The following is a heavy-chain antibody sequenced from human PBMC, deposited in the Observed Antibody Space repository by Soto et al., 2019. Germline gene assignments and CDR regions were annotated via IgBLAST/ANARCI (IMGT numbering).Heavy chain of an antibody. Sequence: SETLSLTCAVSGGSISSGGYSWSWIRQPPGKGLEWIGYIYHSGSTYYNPSLKSRVTISVDRSKNQFSLKLSSVTAAETAVYYCARGRLRYFDWLYFDYWGQGTLVTVSS. V-gene: IGHV4-30-2*01. J-gene: IGHJ4*02. CDR1: GGSISSGGYS. CDR3: ARGRLRYFDWLYFDY. CDR2: IYHSGST. D-gene: IGHD3-9*01.